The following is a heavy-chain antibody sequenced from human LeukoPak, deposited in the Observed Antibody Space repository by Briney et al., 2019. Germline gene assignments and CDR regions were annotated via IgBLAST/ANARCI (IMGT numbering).Heavy chain of an antibody. CDR3: ARDNYDFWSGWIDAFDI. Sequence: VASVKVSCKASGYTFTGYYMHWVRQAPGQGLEWMGWINPNSGGTNYAQKLQGRVTMTTDTSTSTAYMELRSLGSDDTAVYYCARDNYDFWSGWIDAFDIWGQGTMVTVSS. D-gene: IGHD3-3*01. J-gene: IGHJ3*02. V-gene: IGHV1-2*02. CDR2: INPNSGGT. CDR1: GYTFTGYY.